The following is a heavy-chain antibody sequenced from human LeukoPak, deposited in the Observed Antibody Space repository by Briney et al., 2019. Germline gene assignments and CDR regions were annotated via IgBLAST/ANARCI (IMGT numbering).Heavy chain of an antibody. D-gene: IGHD3-10*01. CDR1: GGTFSSYT. J-gene: IGHJ3*02. V-gene: IGHV1-69*02. CDR2: IIPILGIA. Sequence: SVKVSCKASGGTFSSYTISWVRQAPGQGLEWMGRIIPILGIANYAQKFQGRVTITADKSTSTAYMELSSLKASDTAMYYCARSVYRFVAFDIWGQGTMVTVSS. CDR3: ARSVYRFVAFDI.